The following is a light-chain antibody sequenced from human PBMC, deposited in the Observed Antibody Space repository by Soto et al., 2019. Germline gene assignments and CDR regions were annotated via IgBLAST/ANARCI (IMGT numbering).Light chain of an antibody. CDR3: SSYTSSTTLVV. J-gene: IGLJ2*01. CDR1: SSDVGGYNY. V-gene: IGLV2-14*01. Sequence: QSALTQPASVSGSPGQSITLSFTGTSSDVGGYNYVSWYQQHPGKAPKLMIYEVSNRPSGVSNRFSGSKSGNTASMTISGLQAEDEADYYCSSYTSSTTLVVFGGGTKLTVL. CDR2: EVS.